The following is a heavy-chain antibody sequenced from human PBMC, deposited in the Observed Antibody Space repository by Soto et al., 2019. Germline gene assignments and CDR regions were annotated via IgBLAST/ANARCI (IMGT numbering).Heavy chain of an antibody. CDR2: INSDGSNR. CDR3: AGRCNSPNCYGMDV. Sequence: GPLRLSCAASGFTFKNYWMHLVRQAPRKGLVWVSRINSDGSNRIYADSVQGRFTISRDNAKNTLFLQMNSLRAADTAVYFCAGRCNSPNCYGMDVWGQGPTIAV. CDR1: GFTFKNYW. V-gene: IGHV3-74*01. D-gene: IGHD1-26*01. J-gene: IGHJ6*01.